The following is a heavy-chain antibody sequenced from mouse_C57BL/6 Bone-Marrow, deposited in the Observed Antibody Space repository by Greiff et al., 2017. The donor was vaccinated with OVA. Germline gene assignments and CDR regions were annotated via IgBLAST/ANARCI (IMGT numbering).Heavy chain of an antibody. Sequence: QVQLQQPGAELVKPGASVKLSCKASGYTFTSYWMQWVKQRPGQGLEWIGEIDPSDSYTNYNQKFKGKATLTVDTSSSTAYMQLSSLTSEDSAVYDCARRRSIYYDYDVWLAYWGQGTLVTVSA. D-gene: IGHD2-4*01. J-gene: IGHJ3*01. V-gene: IGHV1-50*01. CDR1: GYTFTSYW. CDR2: IDPSDSYT. CDR3: ARRRSIYYDYDVWLAY.